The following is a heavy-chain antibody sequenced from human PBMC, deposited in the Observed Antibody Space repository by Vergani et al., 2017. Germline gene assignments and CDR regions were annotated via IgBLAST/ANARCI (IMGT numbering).Heavy chain of an antibody. V-gene: IGHV1-46*03. Sequence: QVQVVQSGAEVKKSGASEKVSCKTSGYTFSNYYMHWVRQAPGQGLEWMGIINPSGGHTNYAQKFQGRVTMTRDTSTSTVYMELSSLGSEDTAIYYCARGDYGILTGYRYWLQGTLVTVS. J-gene: IGHJ4*02. CDR1: GYTFSNYY. CDR2: INPSGGHT. CDR3: ARGDYGILTGYRY. D-gene: IGHD3-9*01.